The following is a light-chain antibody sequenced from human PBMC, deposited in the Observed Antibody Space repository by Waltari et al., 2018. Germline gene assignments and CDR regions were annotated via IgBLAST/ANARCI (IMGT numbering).Light chain of an antibody. CDR1: QSIRHY. Sequence: DIQMNQSPSSMSASVGDRVTITCRASQSIRHYLNWYQQKPQKAPKLLMFGASSLQSGVPSRFSGSGSGTAFTLTINNFQPEDFATYYCQQSYSSPWTFGQGTRVEIK. J-gene: IGKJ1*01. CDR2: GAS. V-gene: IGKV1-39*01. CDR3: QQSYSSPWT.